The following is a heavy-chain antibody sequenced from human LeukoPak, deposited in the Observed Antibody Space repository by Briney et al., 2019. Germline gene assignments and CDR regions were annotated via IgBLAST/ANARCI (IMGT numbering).Heavy chain of an antibody. CDR1: GYTFTSYY. CDR2: INAGNGNT. J-gene: IGHJ4*02. Sequence: ASVKVSCKASGYTFTSYYMHWVRQAPGQRLEWMGWINAGNGNTKYPQKFQGRVTITRDTSASTAYMELSSLRSEDTAVYYCVRDLDYYGSGSYPYWGQGTLVTVSS. CDR3: VRDLDYYGSGSYPY. V-gene: IGHV1-3*01. D-gene: IGHD3-10*01.